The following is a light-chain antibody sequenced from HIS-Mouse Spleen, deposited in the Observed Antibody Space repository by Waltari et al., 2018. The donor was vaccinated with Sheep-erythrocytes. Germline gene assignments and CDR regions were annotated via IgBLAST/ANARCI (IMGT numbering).Light chain of an antibody. CDR3: QAWDSSTALYV. CDR2: QDS. J-gene: IGLJ1*01. CDR1: QLGDKY. V-gene: IGLV3-1*01. Sequence: SYELTQPPSVSVSPGQTASIRCPGEQLGDKYGCSYQQKPGQSPVLVIYQDSKRPSGIPERFSGSNSGNTATLTISGTQAMDEADYYCQAWDSSTALYVFGTGTKVTVL.